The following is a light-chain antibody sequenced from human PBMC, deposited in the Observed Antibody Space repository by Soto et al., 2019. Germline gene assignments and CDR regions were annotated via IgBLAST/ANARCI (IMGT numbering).Light chain of an antibody. CDR2: GAS. CDR1: QSGSSSY. Sequence: EIVLTQSPGTLSLSPGERATLSCRASQSGSSSYLAWYQQKPGQAPRLLIDGASSRATGIPDRFSGSGSGTDFTLTSSRLEPEDFAVYYCQQYGSSWTFGPGTKVEIK. CDR3: QQYGSSWT. J-gene: IGKJ1*01. V-gene: IGKV3-20*01.